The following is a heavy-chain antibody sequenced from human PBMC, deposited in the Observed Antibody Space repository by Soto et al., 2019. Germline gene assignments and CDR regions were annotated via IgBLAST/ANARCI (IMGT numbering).Heavy chain of an antibody. CDR3: AREGVLLWFGEPLRGMDV. D-gene: IGHD3-10*01. Sequence: LSLTCTVSGGSVSSGSYYWSWIRQPPGKGLEWIGYIYYSGSTNYNPSLRSRVTISVDTSKNQFSLKLSSVTAADTAVYYCAREGVLLWFGEPLRGMDVWGQGTTVTVSS. CDR2: IYYSGST. CDR1: GGSVSSGSYY. J-gene: IGHJ6*02. V-gene: IGHV4-61*01.